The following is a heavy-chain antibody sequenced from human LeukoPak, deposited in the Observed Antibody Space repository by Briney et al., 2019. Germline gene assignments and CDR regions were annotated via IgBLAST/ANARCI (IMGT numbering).Heavy chain of an antibody. J-gene: IGHJ4*02. Sequence: SEPLSLTCAVSGGSIISSNWWSWVRQPPGKGLEWIGEIYHSGSTNYNPSLKSRVTISVDNSKRQLSLRVTSVTAADTALYYCARGGYCSSTSCYVFDSWGQGTLVTVSS. CDR2: IYHSGST. V-gene: IGHV4-4*02. D-gene: IGHD2-2*01. CDR1: GGSIISSNW. CDR3: ARGGYCSSTSCYVFDS.